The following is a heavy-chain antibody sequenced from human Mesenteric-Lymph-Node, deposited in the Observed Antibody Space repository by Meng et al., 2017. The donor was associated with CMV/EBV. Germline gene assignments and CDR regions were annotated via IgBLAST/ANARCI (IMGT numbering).Heavy chain of an antibody. CDR3: ARGRSTSPTWYYYGMDV. J-gene: IGHJ6*02. V-gene: IGHV3-30*02. CDR2: IRYDGSNK. Sequence: GGPLRPPCAASGFTFSSYGMHWVRQAPGKGLEWVAFIRYDGSNKYYADSVKGRFTISRDNSKNTLYLQMNSLRAEDTAVYYCARGRSTSPTWYYYGMDVWGQGTTVTVSS. D-gene: IGHD2-2*01. CDR1: GFTFSSYG.